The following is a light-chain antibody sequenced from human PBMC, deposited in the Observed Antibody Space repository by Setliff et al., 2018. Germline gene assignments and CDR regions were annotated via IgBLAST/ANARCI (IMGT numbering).Light chain of an antibody. CDR2: EVN. CDR1: SSDIGGYNY. J-gene: IGLJ1*01. CDR3: SSYAGSRNFYV. V-gene: IGLV2-8*01. Sequence: QSALAQPPSASGSPGQSVTISCTGTSSDIGGYNYVSWYQQHPGKAPKLMIYEVNKRPSGVPDRFSGSKSGNTASLTVSGLRAEDEADYYCSSYAGSRNFYVFGTVSKVTVL.